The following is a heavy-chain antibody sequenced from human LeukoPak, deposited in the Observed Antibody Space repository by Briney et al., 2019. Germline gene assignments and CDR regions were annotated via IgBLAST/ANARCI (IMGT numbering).Heavy chain of an antibody. V-gene: IGHV1-2*02. CDR1: GYTFTGYY. Sequence: ASVKVSCKASGYTFTGYYMHWVRQAPGQGLEWMGWINPNSGGTNYAQKLQGRVTMTTDTSTSTAYMELRSLRSDDTAVYYCARDLPYDSSGYYYVGWYFDLWGRGTLVTVSS. CDR3: ARDLPYDSSGYYYVGWYFDL. CDR2: INPNSGGT. J-gene: IGHJ2*01. D-gene: IGHD3-22*01.